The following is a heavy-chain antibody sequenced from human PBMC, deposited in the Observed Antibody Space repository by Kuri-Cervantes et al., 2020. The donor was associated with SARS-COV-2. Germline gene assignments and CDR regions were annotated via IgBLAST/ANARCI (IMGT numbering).Heavy chain of an antibody. CDR2: INAGNGDT. V-gene: IGHV1-3*01. J-gene: IGHJ4*02. Sequence: ASVKVSCKSSGLTFVNYAMHWVRQAPGQRPEWMGWINAGNGDTKISQKFQGRVTITRDIFADTAYMDLSSLRSEDTAVYYCAVYFYGSGNYHDTLDKWGQGTLVTVSS. CDR1: GLTFVNYA. D-gene: IGHD3-10*01. CDR3: AVYFYGSGNYHDTLDK.